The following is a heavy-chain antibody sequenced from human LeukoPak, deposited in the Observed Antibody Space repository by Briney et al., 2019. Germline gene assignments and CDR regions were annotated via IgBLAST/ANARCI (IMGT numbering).Heavy chain of an antibody. CDR3: AGRGHRYSRD. Sequence: SETLSLICNFSGDSVSSGYWSWIRQSPGKGLEWIGFIQDSGITDYNPSLKSRLLMSLDISKNQFSLNLRSVTAADTAVYYCAGRGHRYSRDWGQGILVTISS. J-gene: IGHJ1*01. D-gene: IGHD2-15*01. V-gene: IGHV4-4*09. CDR1: GDSVSSGY. CDR2: IQDSGIT.